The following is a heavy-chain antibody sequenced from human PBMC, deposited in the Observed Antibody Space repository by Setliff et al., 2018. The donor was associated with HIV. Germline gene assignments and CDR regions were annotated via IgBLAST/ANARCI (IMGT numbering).Heavy chain of an antibody. CDR1: STSTSPYF. Sequence: PSETLSLTCAVYSTSTSPYFWTWIRLSPGKGLEWIGEISPGGIANYNPSLKSRVTLSLDTSKNQFSLKLTSVTAADTAMYYCASRIYYYDESRVLREEGFVPWGQGTLVTVSS. J-gene: IGHJ5*02. CDR3: ASRIYYYDESRVLREEGFVP. V-gene: IGHV4-34*01. D-gene: IGHD3-22*01. CDR2: ISPGGIA.